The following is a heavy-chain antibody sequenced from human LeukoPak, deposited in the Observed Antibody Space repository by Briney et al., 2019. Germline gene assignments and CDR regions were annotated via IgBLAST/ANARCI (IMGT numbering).Heavy chain of an antibody. Sequence: GESLKISCKGSGYSFTSYWIGWVRQVPGKGLESMGIIYPGDSDTRYSPSFQGQVTISADKSISTAYLQWSSLEASDTAMYYCASVIAAAGAFDYRGQGTLVTVSS. V-gene: IGHV5-51*01. J-gene: IGHJ4*02. CDR2: IYPGDSDT. CDR1: GYSFTSYW. CDR3: ASVIAAAGAFDY. D-gene: IGHD6-13*01.